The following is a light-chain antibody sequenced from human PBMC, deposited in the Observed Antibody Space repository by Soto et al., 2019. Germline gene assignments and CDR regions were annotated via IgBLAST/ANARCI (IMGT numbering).Light chain of an antibody. CDR3: QQRYNWPWT. CDR1: QSIRHF. J-gene: IGKJ1*01. CDR2: DAS. Sequence: GDTVTIPCRASQSIRHFLAWYQQKPGQAPRLLIYDASNRASGIPPRFSGSGSGTDFTLAISGLEPEDLAVYYCQQRYNWPWTFGQGTKVDI. V-gene: IGKV3-11*01.